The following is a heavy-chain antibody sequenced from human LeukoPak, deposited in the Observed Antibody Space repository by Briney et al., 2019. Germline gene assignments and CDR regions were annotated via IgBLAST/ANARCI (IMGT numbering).Heavy chain of an antibody. V-gene: IGHV4-4*07. CDR3: ARDRYCSSSSCYTNCFDP. Sequence: SETLSLTCTVSGGSISSYYWSWIRQPAGEGLEWIGRIYTSGSTNYNPSLKSRVTMSVDTSKNQFSLKLSSVTAADTAVYYCARDRYCSSSSCYTNCFDPWGQGTLVTVSS. D-gene: IGHD2-2*02. J-gene: IGHJ5*02. CDR1: GGSISSYY. CDR2: IYTSGST.